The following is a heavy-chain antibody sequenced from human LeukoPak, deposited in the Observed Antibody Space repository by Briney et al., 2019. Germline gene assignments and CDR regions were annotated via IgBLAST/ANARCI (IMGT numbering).Heavy chain of an antibody. D-gene: IGHD3-22*01. CDR3: AKSSYYDSSGYYREYYFDY. J-gene: IGHJ4*02. CDR1: GFTFSSYA. Sequence: GGSLRLSCAASGFTFSSYAMSWVRQAPGKGLEWVSSVSGSGGSTYYADSVKGRFTISRDNSKSTLFLQMNGLRAEDTAVYYCAKSSYYDSSGYYREYYFDYWDQGTLVTVSS. CDR2: VSGSGGST. V-gene: IGHV3-23*01.